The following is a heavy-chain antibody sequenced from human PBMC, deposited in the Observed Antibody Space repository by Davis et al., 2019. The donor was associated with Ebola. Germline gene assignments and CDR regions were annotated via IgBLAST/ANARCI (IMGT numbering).Heavy chain of an antibody. D-gene: IGHD3-3*01. CDR2: ISSSGSTI. CDR1: GFTFSSYE. Sequence: GESLKISCAASGFTFSSYEMNWVRQAPGKGLEWVSYISSSGSTIYYADSVKGRFTISRDNAKNSLYLQMNSLRAEDTAVYYCARAPRGYDFWSGYYRMYYFDYWGQGTLVTVSS. CDR3: ARAPRGYDFWSGYYRMYYFDY. V-gene: IGHV3-48*03. J-gene: IGHJ4*02.